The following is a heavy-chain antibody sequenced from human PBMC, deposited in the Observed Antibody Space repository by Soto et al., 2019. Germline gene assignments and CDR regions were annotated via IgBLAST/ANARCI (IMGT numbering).Heavy chain of an antibody. J-gene: IGHJ4*02. CDR3: ASPPEDY. Sequence: SETLSLTCTVSGGSITSRYYYWGWIRQPPGKGLEWFGNIYSSGDTSYNPSLKSRVTISVDTSKNQFSLKLTSVTAADTAVYYCASPPEDYWGQGTLVTV. CDR1: GGSITSRYYY. V-gene: IGHV4-39*01. CDR2: IYSSGDT.